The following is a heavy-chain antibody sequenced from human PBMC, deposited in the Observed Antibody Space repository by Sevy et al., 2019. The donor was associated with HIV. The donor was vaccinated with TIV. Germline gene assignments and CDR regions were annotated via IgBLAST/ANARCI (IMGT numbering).Heavy chain of an antibody. Sequence: GGSLRLSCAASGFTFSSYSMNWVRQAPGKGLEWVSYISSSSSNIYYADSVKGRFTISRDNAKNSLYLQMNSLRDEDTAVYYCARDHFYDYVWGSFRPDAFDIWGQGTMVTGSS. V-gene: IGHV3-48*02. J-gene: IGHJ3*02. CDR1: GFTFSSYS. CDR3: ARDHFYDYVWGSFRPDAFDI. D-gene: IGHD3-16*02. CDR2: ISSSSSNI.